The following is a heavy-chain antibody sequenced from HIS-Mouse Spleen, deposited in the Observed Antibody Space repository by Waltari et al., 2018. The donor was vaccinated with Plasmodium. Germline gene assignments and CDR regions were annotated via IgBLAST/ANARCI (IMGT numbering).Heavy chain of an antibody. CDR1: GFTFSSYG. CDR3: AKGGWGFDY. Sequence: QVQLVESGGGVVQPGRSLRLSCAASGFTFSSYGMHWVRQAPGKGREWVAGISYDGSNKYYAASVKGRFTISRDNSKTTLYLQMNSLGAEDTAVYYCAKGGWGFDYWGQGTLVTVSS. D-gene: IGHD1-26*01. CDR2: ISYDGSNK. J-gene: IGHJ4*02. V-gene: IGHV3-30*18.